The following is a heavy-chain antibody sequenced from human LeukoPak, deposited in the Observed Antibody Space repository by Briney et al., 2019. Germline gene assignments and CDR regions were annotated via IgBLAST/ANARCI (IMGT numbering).Heavy chain of an antibody. CDR2: INPHSGGT. V-gene: IGHV1-2*02. Sequence: ASVKVSCKASGYTFTSYSMHWVRQAPGQGLEWMGWINPHSGGTNYAQKFQGGVTMTRDTSITTAYMELSSLRSDDTAVYYCARGVAVAGTDFWGQGTLVTVSS. CDR3: ARGVAVAGTDF. D-gene: IGHD6-19*01. J-gene: IGHJ4*02. CDR1: GYTFTSYS.